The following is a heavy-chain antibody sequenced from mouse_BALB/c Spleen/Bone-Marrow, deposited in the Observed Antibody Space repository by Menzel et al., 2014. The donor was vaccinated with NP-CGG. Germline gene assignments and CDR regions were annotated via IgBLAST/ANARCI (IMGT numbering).Heavy chain of an antibody. CDR3: ARGGGMDY. CDR1: GYTFTSYY. J-gene: IGHJ4*01. V-gene: IGHV1S56*01. Sequence: VMLVESGPELVKPGASVKMSCKASGYTFTSYYIHWVKQRPGQGLEWTGWIYPGDGSTKYNEKFKGKTTLTADKSSSTAYMLLSSLTSEDSAIYFCARGGGMDYWGQGTSVTVSS. CDR2: IYPGDGST.